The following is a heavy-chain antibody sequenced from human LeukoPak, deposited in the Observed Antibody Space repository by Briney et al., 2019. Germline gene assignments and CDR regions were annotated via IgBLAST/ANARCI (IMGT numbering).Heavy chain of an antibody. Sequence: GASVKVSCKASVYTFTSYGISWVRQAPGQGLEWMGWISAYNGNTNYAQKLQGRVTMTTDTSTSTAYMELRSLRSDDTAVYYCARERATVAGTGDYYYYMDVWGKGTTVTVSS. J-gene: IGHJ6*03. CDR2: ISAYNGNT. V-gene: IGHV1-18*01. D-gene: IGHD6-19*01. CDR1: VYTFTSYG. CDR3: ARERATVAGTGDYYYYMDV.